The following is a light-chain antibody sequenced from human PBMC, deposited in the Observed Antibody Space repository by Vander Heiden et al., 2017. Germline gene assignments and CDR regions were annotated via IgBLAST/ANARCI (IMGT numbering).Light chain of an antibody. CDR1: KLGDKY. J-gene: IGLJ2*01. CDR2: QNA. V-gene: IGLV3-1*01. CDR3: QAWDTSTVV. Sequence: SYESTQSPSVSVSPGQTASITCSGDKLGDKYASWYQQKPGQSPILIIYQNAKRPSGIPERFSGSNSGNTATLTISGTQAMDEADYYCQAWDTSTVVFGGGTKLTVL.